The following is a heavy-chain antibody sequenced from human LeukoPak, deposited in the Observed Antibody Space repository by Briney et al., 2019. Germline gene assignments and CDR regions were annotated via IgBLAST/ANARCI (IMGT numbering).Heavy chain of an antibody. Sequence: PSETLSLTSAVYGGSFSGYYWSRNRQRPGKGREGSGEINHSGSTNYKPSLKSRVTISVDTSKNQFSLKLSTVTAADTAMYYCARGSRYFDWLFGSLSGMDVWGQGTTVTASS. D-gene: IGHD3-9*01. V-gene: IGHV4-34*01. CDR1: GGSFSGYY. J-gene: IGHJ6*02. CDR2: INHSGST. CDR3: ARGSRYFDWLFGSLSGMDV.